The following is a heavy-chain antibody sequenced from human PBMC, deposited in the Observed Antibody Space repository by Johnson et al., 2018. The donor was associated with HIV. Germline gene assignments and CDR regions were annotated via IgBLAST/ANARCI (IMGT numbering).Heavy chain of an antibody. CDR1: GFTFSSYA. Sequence: QEKLVESGGGVVRPGGSLRLSCAASGFTFSSYAMHWVRQAPGKGLEWVAAISYAASNKYYADSVKGRFTISRANSKNKLYLKMNSLRAEDTAVYYCASCESDSSGRGAFDIWGQGTMVTVSS. J-gene: IGHJ3*02. CDR2: ISYAASNK. D-gene: IGHD3-22*01. V-gene: IGHV3-30-3*01. CDR3: ASCESDSSGRGAFDI.